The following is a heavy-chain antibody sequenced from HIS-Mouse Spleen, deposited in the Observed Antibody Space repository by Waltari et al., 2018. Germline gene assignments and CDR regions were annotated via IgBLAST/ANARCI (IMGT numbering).Heavy chain of an antibody. D-gene: IGHD3-9*01. CDR2: ISYDGSNK. Sequence: QVQLVESGGGVVQPGRSLRPSCAARGLPFRSYAMHRFRQAPGKGLEWVAVISYDGSNKYYADSVKGRFTISRDNSKNTLYLQMNSLRAEDTAVYYCARDRTYYDILTGYYNYWGQGTLVTVSS. V-gene: IGHV3-30-3*01. CDR1: GLPFRSYA. J-gene: IGHJ4*02. CDR3: ARDRTYYDILTGYYNY.